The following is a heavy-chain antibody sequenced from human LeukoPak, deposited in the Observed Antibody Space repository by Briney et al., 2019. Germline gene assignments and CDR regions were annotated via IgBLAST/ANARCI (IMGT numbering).Heavy chain of an antibody. Sequence: PSETLSLTCAVYGGSFNGYYWSWIRQPPGKGLEWIGEINHSGSTNYNPSLKSRVTISVDTSKNQFSLKLSSVTAADTAVYYCARGRGVDYWGQGTLVTVSS. V-gene: IGHV4-34*01. J-gene: IGHJ4*02. CDR1: GGSFNGYY. CDR2: INHSGST. CDR3: ARGRGVDY. D-gene: IGHD3-3*01.